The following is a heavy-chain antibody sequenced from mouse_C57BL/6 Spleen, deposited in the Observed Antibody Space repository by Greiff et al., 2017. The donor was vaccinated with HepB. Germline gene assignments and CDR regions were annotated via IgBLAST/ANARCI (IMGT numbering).Heavy chain of an antibody. V-gene: IGHV1-61*01. J-gene: IGHJ2*01. CDR1: GYTFTSYW. CDR3: ARKGVYDGVY. CDR2: IYPSDSET. Sequence: VQLQQPGAELVRPGSSVKLSCKASGYTFTSYWMDWVKQRPGQGLEWIGNIYPSDSETHYNQKFKDKATLTVDKSSSTAYMQLSSLTSEDSAVYYCARKGVYDGVYWGQGTTLTVSS. D-gene: IGHD2-3*01.